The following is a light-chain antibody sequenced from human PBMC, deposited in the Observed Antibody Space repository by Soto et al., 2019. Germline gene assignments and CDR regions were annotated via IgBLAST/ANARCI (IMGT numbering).Light chain of an antibody. Sequence: EIVLTQSPATLSLSPGGGATLSCRASQSIGTYLAWYHQEPGQAPRLLIYGASSRATGTPDRFSGSGSGTDFTLTISRLEPEDFAVYYCQQYGSSPVTFGQGTRLEIK. CDR3: QQYGSSPVT. CDR2: GAS. CDR1: QSIGTY. V-gene: IGKV3-20*01. J-gene: IGKJ5*01.